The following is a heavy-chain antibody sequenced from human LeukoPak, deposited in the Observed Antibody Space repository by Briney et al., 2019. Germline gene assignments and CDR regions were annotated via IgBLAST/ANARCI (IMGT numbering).Heavy chain of an antibody. CDR3: LRGDSRDY. J-gene: IGHJ4*02. CDR1: GFTFSSYT. Sequence: PGGSLRLSCAASGFTFSSYTMNWVRQAPGKGLEWISSISDSGRNSHNGESVEGRFTISRDNAKNSLYLYMNSLRVDDTAVYYCLRGDSRDYWGQGTLVSVSS. CDR2: ISDSGRNS. V-gene: IGHV3-21*01. D-gene: IGHD6-13*01.